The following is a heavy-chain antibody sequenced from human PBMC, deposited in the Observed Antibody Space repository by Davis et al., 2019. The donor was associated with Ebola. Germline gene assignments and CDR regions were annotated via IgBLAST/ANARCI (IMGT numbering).Heavy chain of an antibody. CDR2: IDWNSVNI. Sequence: PGGSLRLSCGASGFTFEDYAMYWVRKVPGKGLEWVSSIDWNSVNIHYADSVKGRFTVSRDNAKKSLYLQMNSLRDEDTALYYCARGVVATIEAYFDYWGQGTLVTVS. CDR1: GFTFEDYA. CDR3: ARGVVATIEAYFDY. D-gene: IGHD5-12*01. J-gene: IGHJ4*02. V-gene: IGHV3-9*01.